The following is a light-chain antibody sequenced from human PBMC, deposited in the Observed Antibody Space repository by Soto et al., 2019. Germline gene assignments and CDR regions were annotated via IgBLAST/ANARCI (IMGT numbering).Light chain of an antibody. V-gene: IGLV2-14*01. CDR2: EVI. J-gene: IGLJ1*01. CDR1: SSDVGDYNY. Sequence: QSALTQPRSVSGSPGQSVTISCTGTSSDVGDYNYVSWYQQHPGKAPKLMIYEVINRPSGVSNRFSGSKSGDTASLTISGLQAEDEADYYCSSYTSSNTLVFGTGTKLTVL. CDR3: SSYTSSNTLV.